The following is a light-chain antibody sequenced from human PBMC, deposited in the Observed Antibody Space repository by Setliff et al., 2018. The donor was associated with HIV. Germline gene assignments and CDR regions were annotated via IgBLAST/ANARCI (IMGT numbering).Light chain of an antibody. V-gene: IGLV2-23*02. CDR2: DVD. J-gene: IGLJ1*01. CDR3: CSHAGTFYV. CDR1: SGDVGRYNL. Sequence: QSALTQPASVSGSPGQSITISCTGTSGDVGRYNLVSWYQQQPGKPPKLMIYDVDKGPSGVPDRFSGSKSGNTASLTVSGLQAEDEAEYYCCSHAGTFYVFGTGTKSPS.